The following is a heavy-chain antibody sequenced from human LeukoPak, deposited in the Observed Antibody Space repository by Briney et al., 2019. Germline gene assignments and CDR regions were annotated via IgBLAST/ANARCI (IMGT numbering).Heavy chain of an antibody. D-gene: IGHD4-17*01. CDR2: ISGSGGCT. CDR1: GFTFSSFV. J-gene: IGHJ4*02. CDR3: AKVGTVTTRAPTDY. Sequence: TGGSLRLSCAASGFTFSSFVMNWVRQAPGKGLEWVSAISGSGGCTYYADSVKGRFSISRDNSKNTLYLQMNSLRAENTAVYYCAKVGTVTTRAPTDYWGQGTLVTVSS. V-gene: IGHV3-23*01.